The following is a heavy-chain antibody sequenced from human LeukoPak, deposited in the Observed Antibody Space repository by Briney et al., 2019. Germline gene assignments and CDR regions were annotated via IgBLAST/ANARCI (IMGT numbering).Heavy chain of an antibody. Sequence: TGGSLRLSCAASGFTFSSYGMHWVRQAPGKGLEWVAFIRYDGSNKDYADSVQGRFSISRDNSKNTLYLQMTNLRAEDTAVYYCAKGPTPLDSYTWYSCDCWGKGTLVTVSS. CDR2: IRYDGSNK. J-gene: IGHJ4*02. CDR3: AKGPTPLDSYTWYSCDC. CDR1: GFTFSSYG. V-gene: IGHV3-30*02. D-gene: IGHD6-13*01.